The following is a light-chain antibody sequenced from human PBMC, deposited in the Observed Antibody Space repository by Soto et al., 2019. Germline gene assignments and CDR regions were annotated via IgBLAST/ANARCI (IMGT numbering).Light chain of an antibody. CDR1: QAIGND. CDR2: AAS. Sequence: DLQMTQSPSSLSASVGDRVTITCRASQAIGNDLGWYQQKPGKAPKRLIYAASSLQSGVPSRFSGSGSGTEFTLTISSLQPEDFATYFCLQHTSYPWTFGQGTKVEIK. CDR3: LQHTSYPWT. J-gene: IGKJ1*01. V-gene: IGKV1-17*01.